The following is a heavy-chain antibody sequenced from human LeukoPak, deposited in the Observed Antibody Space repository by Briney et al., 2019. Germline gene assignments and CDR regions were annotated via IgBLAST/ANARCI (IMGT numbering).Heavy chain of an antibody. CDR3: ARPHSMKIPYGLDV. Sequence: GGSLRLSCAASGFTVSSNFMSWVRQAPGKGLEWVSVIYGGGSTYYADSVKGRFSISRDNSKNTLYLQMNSLRAEDTAVYYCARPHSMKIPYGLDVWGQGTTVTVSS. J-gene: IGHJ6*02. D-gene: IGHD2-2*02. CDR2: IYGGGST. CDR1: GFTVSSNF. V-gene: IGHV3-66*04.